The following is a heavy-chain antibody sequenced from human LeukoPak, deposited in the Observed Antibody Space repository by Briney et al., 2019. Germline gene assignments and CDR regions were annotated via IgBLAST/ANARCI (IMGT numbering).Heavy chain of an antibody. CDR2: IDPSDSYT. CDR3: ARDYCSGGSCYSYYYYGMDV. D-gene: IGHD2-15*01. J-gene: IGHJ6*04. Sequence: GESLEISCKGSGYSFTSYWISWVRQMPGKGLEWMGRIDPSDSYTNYSPSFQGHVTISADKSISTAYLQWSSLKASDTAMYYCARDYCSGGSCYSYYYYGMDVWGKGTTVTVSS. CDR1: GYSFTSYW. V-gene: IGHV5-10-1*01.